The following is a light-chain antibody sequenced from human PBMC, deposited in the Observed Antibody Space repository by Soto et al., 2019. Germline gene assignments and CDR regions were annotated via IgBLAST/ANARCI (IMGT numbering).Light chain of an antibody. Sequence: QSALTQPASVSGSPGQSITISCTGISSGGYNFVSWYQHHPGKAPKLMIYEVTIRPSGVSDRFSGSKSGNTASLTVSGLQAEDEADYYCSSYTGGNPSYVFGTGTKLTVL. J-gene: IGLJ1*01. CDR2: EVT. V-gene: IGLV2-14*01. CDR1: SSGGYNF. CDR3: SSYTGGNPSYV.